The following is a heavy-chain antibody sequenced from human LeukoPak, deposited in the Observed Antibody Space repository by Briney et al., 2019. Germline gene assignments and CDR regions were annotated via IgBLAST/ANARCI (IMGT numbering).Heavy chain of an antibody. CDR2: ISSSGSTI. D-gene: IGHD4-17*01. CDR3: ARDDDYGDSPLDY. J-gene: IGHJ4*02. Sequence: GGSVRLSCAASGFTFSDYYMSWIRQAPGKGLEWVSYISSSGSTIYYADSVKGRFTISRDNAKNSLYLQMNSLRAEDTAVYYCARDDDYGDSPLDYWGQGTLVTVSS. CDR1: GFTFSDYY. V-gene: IGHV3-11*04.